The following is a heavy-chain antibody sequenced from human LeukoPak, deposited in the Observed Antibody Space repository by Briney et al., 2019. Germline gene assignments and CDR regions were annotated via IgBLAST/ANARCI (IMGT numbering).Heavy chain of an antibody. CDR3: ARQTMVRGAHFDY. V-gene: IGHV3-48*03. J-gene: IGHJ4*02. CDR1: GFTFSSYE. Sequence: GGSLRLSCAASGFTFSSYEMNWVRQAPGKGLEWVSYISSSGSTIYYADSVKGRFTISRDNSKNTLYLQMNNLRAEDTAVYYCARQTMVRGAHFDYWGQGTLVTVSS. D-gene: IGHD3-10*01. CDR2: ISSSGSTI.